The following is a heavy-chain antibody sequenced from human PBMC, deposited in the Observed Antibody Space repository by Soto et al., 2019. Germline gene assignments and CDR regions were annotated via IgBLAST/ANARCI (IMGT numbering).Heavy chain of an antibody. CDR3: ARGRSEGGAAAGTSDWFDP. CDR2: TYYRSKWYN. CDR1: GDSVSSNSAA. V-gene: IGHV6-1*01. Sequence: SQTLSLTCVISGDSVSSNSAAWNWIRQSPSRGLEWLGRTYYRSKWYNDYAVSVKSRITINPDTSKNQFSLQLNSVTPEDTAVYYCARGRSEGGAAAGTSDWFDPSGQGTLVTVSS. D-gene: IGHD6-13*01. J-gene: IGHJ5*02.